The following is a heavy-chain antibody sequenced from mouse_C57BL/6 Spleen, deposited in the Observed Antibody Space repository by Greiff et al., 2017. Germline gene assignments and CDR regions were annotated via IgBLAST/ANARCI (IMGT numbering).Heavy chain of an antibody. CDR3: ARHEGDGYYYYAMDY. D-gene: IGHD2-3*01. CDR1: GYTFTEYT. Sequence: QVQLKQSGAELVKPGASVKLSCKASGYTFTEYTIHWVKPRSGQGLEWIGWFYPGSGSIKYTEKFKDKATLTAAKSSSKVYIELSRLTAEDSAVYFCARHEGDGYYYYAMDYWGQGTSDTVSS. CDR2: FYPGSGSI. V-gene: IGHV1-62-2*01. J-gene: IGHJ4*01.